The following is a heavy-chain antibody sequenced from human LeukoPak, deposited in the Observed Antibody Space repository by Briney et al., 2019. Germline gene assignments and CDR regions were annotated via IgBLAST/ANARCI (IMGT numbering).Heavy chain of an antibody. V-gene: IGHV3-7*03. Sequence: GGSLRLSCAASGFTFSSYWMSWVRQAPGKGLEWVANIRQDESEKYFVDSVKSRFIISRDNAKNSLYLQMNSLRAEDTAVYYCAKTRPLDSSSWSHGDYWGQGTLVTVSP. J-gene: IGHJ4*02. CDR1: GFTFSSYW. D-gene: IGHD6-13*01. CDR2: IRQDESEK. CDR3: AKTRPLDSSSWSHGDY.